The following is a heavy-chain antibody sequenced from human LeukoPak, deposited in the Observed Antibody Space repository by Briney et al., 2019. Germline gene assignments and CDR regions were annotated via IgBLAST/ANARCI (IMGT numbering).Heavy chain of an antibody. Sequence: GGSLRLSCAASGFTFSSYGMHWVRQAPGKGLEWVAVIWYDGSNKYYADSVKGRFTISRDNSKNTLYPQMNSLRIDDTAVYYCARVSLERQLWLPFDYWGQGTLVTVSS. CDR2: IWYDGSNK. CDR1: GFTFSSYG. CDR3: ARVSLERQLWLPFDY. J-gene: IGHJ4*02. V-gene: IGHV3-33*01. D-gene: IGHD5-18*01.